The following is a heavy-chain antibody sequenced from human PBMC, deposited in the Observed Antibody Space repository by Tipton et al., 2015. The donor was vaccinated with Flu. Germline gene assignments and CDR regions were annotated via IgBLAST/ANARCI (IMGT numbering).Heavy chain of an antibody. D-gene: IGHD3-16*01. V-gene: IGHV3-73*01. J-gene: IGHJ4*02. Sequence: SLRLSCAASGFSFSVSAMHWVRQASGKGLEWVGRIRSKANNYATSYAASVNGRFTISRDDSKNTAYLQMDSLKTEDTAVYYCTRRGDAYESKTLDYWGQGTLVIVSS. CDR1: GFSFSVSA. CDR2: IRSKANNYAT. CDR3: TRRGDAYESKTLDY.